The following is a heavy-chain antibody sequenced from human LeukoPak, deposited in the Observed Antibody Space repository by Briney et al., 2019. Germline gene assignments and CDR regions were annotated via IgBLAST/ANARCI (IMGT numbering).Heavy chain of an antibody. Sequence: GRSLRLSCAASGFTFSSYAMHWVRQAPGKGLEWVAVISHDGSNKYYADSVKGRFTISRDNSKNTLYLQMNSLRAEDTAVYYCAGDRAPSYYYDSSGGYFDYWGQGTLVTVSS. CDR2: ISHDGSNK. CDR3: AGDRAPSYYYDSSGGYFDY. V-gene: IGHV3-30-3*01. J-gene: IGHJ4*02. D-gene: IGHD3-22*01. CDR1: GFTFSSYA.